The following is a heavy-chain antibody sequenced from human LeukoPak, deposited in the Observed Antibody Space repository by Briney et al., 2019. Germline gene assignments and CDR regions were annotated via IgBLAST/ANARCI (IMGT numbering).Heavy chain of an antibody. V-gene: IGHV1-46*01. CDR2: INPSGGST. CDR1: GYTFTSYG. CDR3: ARASGVYFDY. D-gene: IGHD3-10*01. J-gene: IGHJ4*02. Sequence: GASVKVSCKASGYTFTSYGISWVRQAPGQGLEWMGIINPSGGSTSYAQKFQGRVTMTRDTSTSTVYMELSSLRSEDTAVYYCARASGVYFDYWGQGTLVTVSS.